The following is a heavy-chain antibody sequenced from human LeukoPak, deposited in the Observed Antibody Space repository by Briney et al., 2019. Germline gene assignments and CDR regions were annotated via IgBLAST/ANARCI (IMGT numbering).Heavy chain of an antibody. CDR3: ARDRWFGELSYWYFDL. CDR1: GGSISSSSYY. J-gene: IGHJ2*01. CDR2: IYYSGST. D-gene: IGHD3-10*01. V-gene: IGHV4-39*07. Sequence: SETLSLTCAVSGGSISSSSYYWGWIRQPPGKGLEWIGSIYYSGSTYYNPSLKSRVTISVDTSKNQFSLKLSSVTAADTAVYYCARDRWFGELSYWYFDLWGRGTLVTVSS.